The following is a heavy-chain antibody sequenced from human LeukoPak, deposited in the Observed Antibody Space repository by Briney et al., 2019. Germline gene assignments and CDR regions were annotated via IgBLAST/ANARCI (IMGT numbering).Heavy chain of an antibody. J-gene: IGHJ5*02. Sequence: SVKVSCKASGGSFSNYVISWVRQAPGQGLEWMGGILPIFGTTDYAQKFQGRVTITVDQSTNTAYMELSSLGFDDTAVYYCARDRGQFDPWGQGTLVTVSS. D-gene: IGHD3-10*01. CDR3: ARDRGQFDP. CDR2: ILPIFGTT. V-gene: IGHV1-69*01. CDR1: GGSFSNYV.